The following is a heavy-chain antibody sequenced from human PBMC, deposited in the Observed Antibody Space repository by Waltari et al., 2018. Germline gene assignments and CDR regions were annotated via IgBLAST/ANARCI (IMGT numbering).Heavy chain of an antibody. CDR2: INHSGST. V-gene: IGHV4-34*01. D-gene: IGHD2-8*01. CDR3: ARGSGVTRRRGVDY. J-gene: IGHJ4*02. CDR1: GGSFSGYY. Sequence: QVQLQQWGAGLLKPSETLSLTCAVYGGSFSGYYWIWIRQPPGKGLEWIGEINHSGSTNYNPSLKSRVTISVDTSKNQFSLKLSSVTAADTAVYYCARGSGVTRRRGVDYWGQGTLVTVSS.